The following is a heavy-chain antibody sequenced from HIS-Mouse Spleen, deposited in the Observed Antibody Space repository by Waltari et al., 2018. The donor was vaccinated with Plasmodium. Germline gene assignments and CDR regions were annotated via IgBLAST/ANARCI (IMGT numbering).Heavy chain of an antibody. Sequence: EVRLVETGGGLIQPGGSLRLSCAASGFTVSSTYLGWVRQAPGNGLEWVSVIYSGGSTYYADSVKGRFTISRDNSKNTLYLQMNSLRAEDTAVYYCARAAIAWGSPYYFDYWGQGTLVTVSS. CDR3: ARAAIAWGSPYYFDY. J-gene: IGHJ4*02. D-gene: IGHD7-27*01. V-gene: IGHV3-53*02. CDR2: IYSGGST. CDR1: GFTVSSTY.